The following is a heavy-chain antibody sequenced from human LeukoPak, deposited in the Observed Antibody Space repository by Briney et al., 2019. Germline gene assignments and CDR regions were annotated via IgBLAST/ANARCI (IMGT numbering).Heavy chain of an antibody. V-gene: IGHV4-59*08. J-gene: IGHJ4*02. Sequence: SETLSLTCTVSGGYISSYYWSWIRQPPGEGLGWIGYIYYSGSTNYNPSLKSRVTISVDTSKNQLSLKLSSVRAADTAVYYCATEPPRGDSSSYYWGQGTLVTVSS. CDR1: GGYISSYY. CDR2: IYYSGST. CDR3: ATEPPRGDSSSYY. D-gene: IGHD6-13*01.